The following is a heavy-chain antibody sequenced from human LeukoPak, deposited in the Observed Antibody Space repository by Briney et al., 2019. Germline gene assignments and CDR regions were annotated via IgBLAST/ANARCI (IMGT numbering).Heavy chain of an antibody. D-gene: IGHD3-3*01. CDR2: IKQDGSEK. CDR1: GFTFSSYW. J-gene: IGHJ6*02. Sequence: PGGSLRLSCAASGFTFSSYWVSWVRQAPGKGLEWVANIKQDGSEKYYVDSVKGRFTISRDNAKNSLYLQMNSLRAEDTAVYYCARVRITIFGVVIYYYYGMDVWGQGTTVTVSS. V-gene: IGHV3-7*01. CDR3: ARVRITIFGVVIYYYYGMDV.